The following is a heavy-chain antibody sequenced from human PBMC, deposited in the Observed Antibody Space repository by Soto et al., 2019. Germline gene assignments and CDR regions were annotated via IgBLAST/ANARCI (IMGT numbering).Heavy chain of an antibody. D-gene: IGHD6-13*01. CDR2: ISGSGGST. J-gene: IGHJ6*02. CDR1: GFTFSSYA. Sequence: DASLRLSCTSAGFTFSSYAMSWVRQATGKALEWVSAISGSGGSTYYADSVKGRCTISRENSKNTLYLQMNSLRAEDTAVYYCANAQHDYYYGMDVWGQGT. CDR3: ANAQHDYYYGMDV. V-gene: IGHV3-23*01.